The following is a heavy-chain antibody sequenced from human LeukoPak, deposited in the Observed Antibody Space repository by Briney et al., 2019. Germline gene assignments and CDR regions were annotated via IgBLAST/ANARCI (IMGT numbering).Heavy chain of an antibody. CDR2: FFLKGST. CDR1: GYSITSAYY. CDR3: ARGGRKVVAPAYYYYYMDA. D-gene: IGHD2-15*01. V-gene: IGHV4-38-2*02. J-gene: IGHJ6*03. Sequence: SETLSLTCTVSGYSITSAYYWGWIRPPPGKGLEWIGSFFLKGSTYYNPSLKSRVTISVDTSKNQFSLKLSSVTAADTAVYYCARGGRKVVAPAYYYYYMDAWGKGTTVTVSS.